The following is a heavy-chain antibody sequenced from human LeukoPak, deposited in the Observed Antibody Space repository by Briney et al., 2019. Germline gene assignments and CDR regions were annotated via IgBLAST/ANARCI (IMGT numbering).Heavy chain of an antibody. J-gene: IGHJ4*02. CDR2: IYSGGVT. V-gene: IGHV3-53*01. CDR3: ARVNADSSSYSYCFDY. CDR1: GFTVSSNY. Sequence: GGSLRLSCAASGFTVSSNYMSWVRQAPGKGLEWVSVIYSGGVTYYTDSVKGRFTISRDNSKNTLYLQMNSLRAEDTAVYYCARVNADSSSYSYCFDYWGQGTLVTVSS. D-gene: IGHD3-22*01.